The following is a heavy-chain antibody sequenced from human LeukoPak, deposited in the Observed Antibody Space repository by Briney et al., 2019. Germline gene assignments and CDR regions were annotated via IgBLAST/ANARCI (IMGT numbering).Heavy chain of an antibody. D-gene: IGHD5-12*01. J-gene: IGHJ4*02. CDR3: ARRNGQDIVATFRRRYYFDY. CDR2: IYTSGST. V-gene: IGHV4-4*07. Sequence: SETLSLTCTVSGGSISSFYWSWIRQPAGKGLEWIGRIYTSGSTNYNPSLRSRVTMSVDTSKNLFSLKLSSVTAADTAVYYCARRNGQDIVATFRRRYYFDYWGQGTLVTVSS. CDR1: GGSISSFY.